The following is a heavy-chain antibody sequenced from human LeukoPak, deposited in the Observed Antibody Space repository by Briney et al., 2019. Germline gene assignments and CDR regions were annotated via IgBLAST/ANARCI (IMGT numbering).Heavy chain of an antibody. Sequence: SETLSLTCTVSGGSISSSSYYWGWIRQPPGKGLEWIGSIYYSGSTYYNPSLKSRVTISVDTSKNQFSLKLSSVTAADTAVYYCARQGYDFWSGYFTAGFDPWGQGTLVTVSS. CDR2: IYYSGST. V-gene: IGHV4-39*01. D-gene: IGHD3-3*01. J-gene: IGHJ5*02. CDR1: GGSISSSSYY. CDR3: ARQGYDFWSGYFTAGFDP.